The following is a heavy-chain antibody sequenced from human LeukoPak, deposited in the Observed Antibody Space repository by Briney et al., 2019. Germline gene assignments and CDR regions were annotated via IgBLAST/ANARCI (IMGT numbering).Heavy chain of an antibody. J-gene: IGHJ4*02. Sequence: PSETLSLTCIVSGDSMSHYYWNWIRQPAGRGLEWIGRIYYTGTTTCNPSLESRVTMSIDMSQNHFSLNLTSVTAADTAVYFCARDRAVDLDTNGFYYNRGLNYWGQGALVTVSS. D-gene: IGHD3-22*01. CDR1: GDSMSHYY. CDR2: IYYTGTT. CDR3: ARDRAVDLDTNGFYYNRGLNY. V-gene: IGHV4-4*07.